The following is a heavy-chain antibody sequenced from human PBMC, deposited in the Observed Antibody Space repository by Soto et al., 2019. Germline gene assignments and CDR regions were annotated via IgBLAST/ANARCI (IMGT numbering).Heavy chain of an antibody. D-gene: IGHD2-15*01. Sequence: GVSRRRCCAAPAFTFSSYGMRWVRQAPGKGLEWVAVISYDGSNKYYADSVKGRFTISRDNSKNTLYLQMNSLRAEDTAVYYCASVVAALNYYYYYGMDVWGQGTTVTVSS. J-gene: IGHJ6*02. V-gene: IGHV3-30*03. CDR3: ASVVAALNYYYYYGMDV. CDR2: ISYDGSNK. CDR1: AFTFSSYG.